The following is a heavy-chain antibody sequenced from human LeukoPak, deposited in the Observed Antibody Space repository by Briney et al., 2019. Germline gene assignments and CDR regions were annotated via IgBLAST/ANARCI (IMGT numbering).Heavy chain of an antibody. Sequence: ASVKVSCKVSGYTLTELSMHWVRQAPGKGLEWMGGFDPEDGETIYAQKFQGRVTMTEDTSTDTAYMELSSLRSEDTAVYYCATAGGNYDILTGYPTFDPWGQGTLVTVSS. V-gene: IGHV1-24*01. CDR3: ATAGGNYDILTGYPTFDP. CDR1: GYTLTELS. CDR2: FDPEDGET. J-gene: IGHJ5*02. D-gene: IGHD3-9*01.